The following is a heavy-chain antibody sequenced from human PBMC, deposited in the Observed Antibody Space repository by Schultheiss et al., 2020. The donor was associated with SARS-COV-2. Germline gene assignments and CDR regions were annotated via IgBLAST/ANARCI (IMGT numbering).Heavy chain of an antibody. D-gene: IGHD3-3*01. CDR2: IYYNGNT. Sequence: SQTLSLTCTVSGGSLTSHYWTWIRQSPGKGLEWIGYIYYNGNTNCNPSLKSRVTISVDTSKNQFSLKLSSVTAADTAVYYCARAGITIFGVVTHFDYWGQGTLVTVSS. V-gene: IGHV4-59*11. J-gene: IGHJ4*02. CDR1: GGSLTSHY. CDR3: ARAGITIFGVVTHFDY.